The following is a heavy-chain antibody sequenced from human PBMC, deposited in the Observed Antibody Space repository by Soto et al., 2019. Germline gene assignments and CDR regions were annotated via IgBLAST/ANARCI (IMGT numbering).Heavy chain of an antibody. CDR3: ARQIAIAAVTLGGDNWLDP. Sequence: QVRLQESGPGLVKPSETLSLTCSVSGDSVSRYHWNWVRQSPGQGLEWIGFVSTTAGTVYNPSLVSRVEVSPDTSNNQFSPTLTSGTAADTAVYYCARQIAIAAVTLGGDNWLDPWGQGTLVVVSS. J-gene: IGHJ5*02. CDR1: GDSVSRYH. CDR2: VSTTAGT. D-gene: IGHD4-17*01. V-gene: IGHV4-4*08.